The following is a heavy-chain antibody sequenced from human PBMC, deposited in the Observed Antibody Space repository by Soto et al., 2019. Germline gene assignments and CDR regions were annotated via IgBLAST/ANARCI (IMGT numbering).Heavy chain of an antibody. D-gene: IGHD5-12*01. J-gene: IGHJ3*02. V-gene: IGHV4-30-2*01. CDR1: GGSISSGGYS. CDR2: IYHSGST. Sequence: QLQLQESGSGLVKPSQTRSLTCAVSGGSISSGGYSWSWIRQPPGKGLEWIGYIYHSGSTYYNPSLKSRVTXXVXRXMNQFSLKLSSVTAADTAVYYCAREDGYNLLDAFDIWGQGTMVTVSS. CDR3: AREDGYNLLDAFDI.